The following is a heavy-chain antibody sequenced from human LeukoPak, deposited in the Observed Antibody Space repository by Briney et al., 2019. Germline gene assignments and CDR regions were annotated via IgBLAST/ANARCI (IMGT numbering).Heavy chain of an antibody. V-gene: IGHV3-23*01. CDR1: GFTFSSYA. CDR2: IRGSGGRT. CDR3: AKDLGYSDFDY. J-gene: IGHJ4*02. Sequence: GWSLRLSCAASGFTFSSYAMTWVRRAPGKGLEWVSTIRGSGGRTYYADSVKGRFTISRNNSKTTLYLQMNSLRAEDTAVYYCAKDLGYSDFDYWGQGTLVTVSS. D-gene: IGHD1-1*01.